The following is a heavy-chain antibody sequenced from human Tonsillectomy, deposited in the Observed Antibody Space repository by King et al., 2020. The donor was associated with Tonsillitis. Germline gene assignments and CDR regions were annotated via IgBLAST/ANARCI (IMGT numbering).Heavy chain of an antibody. J-gene: IGHJ6*02. CDR2: TSYSGST. V-gene: IGHV4-30-4*01. D-gene: IGHD3-3*01. CDR1: GGSISSGDYY. CDR3: VVNDFWSGYDGVDV. Sequence: VQLQESGPGLVKPSQTLSLTCTVSGGSISSGDYYWSWIRQPPGKGLEWIGYTSYSGSTFSNPSLKSRVMISVDAAKNQFFLHLSSVTAADTAVYYCVVNDFWSGYDGVDVWGQGTTVTVSS.